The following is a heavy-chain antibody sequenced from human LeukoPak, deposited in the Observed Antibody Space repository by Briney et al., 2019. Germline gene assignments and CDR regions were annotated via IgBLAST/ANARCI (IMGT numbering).Heavy chain of an antibody. CDR2: IYHSGRT. CDR3: ARHSHFAY. J-gene: IGHJ4*02. CDR1: GGSITSGEYF. V-gene: IGHV4-30-2*01. Sequence: SETLSLTCDVSGGSITSGEYFWSWIRQPPGKGLEWIGYIYHSGRTSYNPPLKSRVTMSVDTSKNQFSLQLSSVTAADTAVYYCARHSHFAYWGRGTLVTVSS.